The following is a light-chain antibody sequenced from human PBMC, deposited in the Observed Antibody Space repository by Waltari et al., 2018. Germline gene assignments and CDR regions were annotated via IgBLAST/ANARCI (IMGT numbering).Light chain of an antibody. Sequence: DIVMTQTPLSLPVTLGEPASISWRSSQSLLDSEDGNTYLDWYLQKPGQSPQLLIYEVSNRASGVPDRFSGSGSDTDFTLKISRVEAEDVGVYYCMQGIEYPPTFGQGTKVEIK. J-gene: IGKJ1*01. CDR1: QSLLDSEDGNTY. CDR2: EVS. V-gene: IGKV2-40*01. CDR3: MQGIEYPPT.